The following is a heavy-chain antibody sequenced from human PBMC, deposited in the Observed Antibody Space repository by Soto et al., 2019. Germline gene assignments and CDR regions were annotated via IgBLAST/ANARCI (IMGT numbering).Heavy chain of an antibody. CDR2: IYWDDDK. J-gene: IGHJ4*02. Sequence: QITLKESGPTLVKPTQTLTLTCTFSGFSLSTIGVGVGWIRQPPGKALEWLALIYWDDDKRYRPSLKSRLTHTKDASNSQVVLTMTNRDPVDTARYYCALQGYGAFDYWGQGTLVTVSS. D-gene: IGHD5-18*01. CDR1: GFSLSTIGVG. V-gene: IGHV2-5*02. CDR3: ALQGYGAFDY.